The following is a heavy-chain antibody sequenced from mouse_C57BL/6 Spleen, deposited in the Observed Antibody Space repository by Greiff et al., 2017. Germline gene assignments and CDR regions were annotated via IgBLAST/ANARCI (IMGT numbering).Heavy chain of an antibody. V-gene: IGHV1-66*01. Sequence: QLQQSGPELVKPGASVKISCKASGYSFTSYYIHWVKQRPGQGLEWIGWLYPGSGNTKYTEKFKGKATLPADTSSSTAYMQLSSLTSEDSAVYYCAREGTGYFDVWGTGTTVTVSS. D-gene: IGHD3-3*01. CDR1: GYSFTSYY. CDR3: AREGTGYFDV. J-gene: IGHJ1*03. CDR2: LYPGSGNT.